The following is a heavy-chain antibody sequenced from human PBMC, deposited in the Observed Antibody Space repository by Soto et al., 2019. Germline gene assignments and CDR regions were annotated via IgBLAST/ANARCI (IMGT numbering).Heavy chain of an antibody. CDR3: ARVGNSGYWDFDY. V-gene: IGHV3-7*05. J-gene: IGHJ4*02. D-gene: IGHD5-12*01. Sequence: GGSLRLSCAASGFTFSNYRMTWVRQAPGKGLEWVANIKEGGSEKYYVDSVKGRFTISRDDAKNSLYLQMNSLRDEDTAVYYCARVGNSGYWDFDYWGQGTLVTVSS. CDR1: GFTFSNYR. CDR2: IKEGGSEK.